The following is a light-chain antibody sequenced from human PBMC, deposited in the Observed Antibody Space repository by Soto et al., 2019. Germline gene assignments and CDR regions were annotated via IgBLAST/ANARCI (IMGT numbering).Light chain of an antibody. CDR3: QQYNSWPT. CDR1: QSISSW. Sequence: DIQMTQSPSTLSASVGDRVTITCRASQSISSWLAWYQQKPGKAPKLLIYDASSLEGGVPSRFSGSGSGTEFTLTISSLQPDDFATYYCQQYNSWPTFGQGTKVDIK. V-gene: IGKV1-5*01. CDR2: DAS. J-gene: IGKJ1*01.